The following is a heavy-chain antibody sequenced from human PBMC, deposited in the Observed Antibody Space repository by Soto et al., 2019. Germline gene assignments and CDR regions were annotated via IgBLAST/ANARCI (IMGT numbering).Heavy chain of an antibody. J-gene: IGHJ6*02. V-gene: IGHV1-18*01. CDR2: ISAYNGNT. D-gene: IGHD3-22*01. Sequence: QVQLVQSGAEVKKPGASVKVSCKASGYTFTSYGISWVRQAPGQGLEWMGWISAYNGNTNYAQKLQGRVTMTTDTSTSTAYMELRSLRSDDTAVYYGAKTDSSGYSGDYGMDVWGQGTTVTVSS. CDR3: AKTDSSGYSGDYGMDV. CDR1: GYTFTSYG.